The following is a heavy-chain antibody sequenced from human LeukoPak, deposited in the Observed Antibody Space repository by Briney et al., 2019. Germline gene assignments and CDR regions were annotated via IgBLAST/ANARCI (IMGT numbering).Heavy chain of an antibody. CDR2: ISGSGGRT. CDR1: GFTFSSYA. Sequence: GGSLRLSFAASGFTFSSYAMSWVRQAPGKGLEWVSAISGSGGRTYYADSVKGRFTISRDNSKNTLYLQMNSLRAEDTAVYYCAKTDSSDYSYFFDYWGQGTLVTVSS. D-gene: IGHD3-22*01. CDR3: AKTDSSDYSYFFDY. J-gene: IGHJ4*02. V-gene: IGHV3-23*01.